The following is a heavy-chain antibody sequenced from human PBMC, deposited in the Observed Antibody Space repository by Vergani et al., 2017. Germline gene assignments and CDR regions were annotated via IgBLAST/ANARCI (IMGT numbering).Heavy chain of an antibody. J-gene: IGHJ4*02. CDR1: GFTFSSYE. V-gene: IGHV3-48*03. Sequence: EVQLVESGGGLVQPGGSLRLSCAASGFTFSSYEMNWVRQAPGKGLEWVSYISSSGSTRYYADSVKGRFTISRDNAKNSLYLQMNSLRAEDTAVYYCASEGGYSYGYKDYWGQGTLVTVSS. D-gene: IGHD5-18*01. CDR2: ISSSGSTR. CDR3: ASEGGYSYGYKDY.